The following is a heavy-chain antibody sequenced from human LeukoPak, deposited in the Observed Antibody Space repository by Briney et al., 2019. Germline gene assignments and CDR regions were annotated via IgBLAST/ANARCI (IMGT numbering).Heavy chain of an antibody. V-gene: IGHV4-39*07. CDR3: ARANYYDSSGYYYSRYYFDY. J-gene: IGHJ4*02. CDR1: GDSINNNVYY. CDR2: ISYSGTT. Sequence: SETLSLTCTVSGDSINNNVYYWGWIRQPPGKGLEWIAIISYSGTTYYNPSLKTRSTISVDTSKNQFSLKLSSVTAADTAVYYCARANYYDSSGYYYSRYYFDYWGQGTLVTVSS. D-gene: IGHD3-22*01.